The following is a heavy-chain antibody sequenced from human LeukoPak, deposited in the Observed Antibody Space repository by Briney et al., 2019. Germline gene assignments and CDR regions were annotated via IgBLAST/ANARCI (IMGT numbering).Heavy chain of an antibody. Sequence: GGSLRLSCAASGFTFNSYCMSWVRQAPGRGLEWVANIKQDGSGKYYVDSVKGRFTISRDNAKNSLYLQMNSLRAEDTAVYYCARSGGELRLGYYFDYWGQGTLVTVSS. CDR1: GFTFNSYC. CDR2: IKQDGSGK. CDR3: ARSGGELRLGYYFDY. J-gene: IGHJ4*02. D-gene: IGHD1-26*01. V-gene: IGHV3-7*01.